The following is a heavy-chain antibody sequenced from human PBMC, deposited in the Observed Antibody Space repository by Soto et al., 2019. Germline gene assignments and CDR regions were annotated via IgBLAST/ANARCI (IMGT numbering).Heavy chain of an antibody. V-gene: IGHV3-23*01. Sequence: PGGSLRLSCKASAFTFNNYAMNWVRQAPGKGLEWVSGISASGGSTYDADSAKGRFTISRDNSKNTLYLQMNSLRAEDTAIYYCAQGTQYSYGYYFDSWGQGTLVTVSS. D-gene: IGHD5-18*01. CDR2: ISASGGST. CDR1: AFTFNNYA. CDR3: AQGTQYSYGYYFDS. J-gene: IGHJ4*02.